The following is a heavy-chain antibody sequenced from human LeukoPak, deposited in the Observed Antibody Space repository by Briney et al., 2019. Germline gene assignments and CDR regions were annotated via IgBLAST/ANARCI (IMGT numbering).Heavy chain of an antibody. Sequence: GGSLRLSCAASGFTFSNAWMNWVRQAPGKGLEWVGRIKSKTDGGTTDYAAPVKGRFTISRDDSKNTLYLQMNSLRAEDTAVYYCAKDAVNSSWRRRPDYWGQGTLVTVSS. J-gene: IGHJ4*02. V-gene: IGHV3-15*07. D-gene: IGHD6-13*01. CDR3: AKDAVNSSWRRRPDY. CDR2: IKSKTDGGTT. CDR1: GFTFSNAW.